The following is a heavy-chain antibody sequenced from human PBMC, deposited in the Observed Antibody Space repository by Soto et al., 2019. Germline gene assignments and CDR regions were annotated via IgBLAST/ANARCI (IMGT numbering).Heavy chain of an antibody. J-gene: IGHJ3*02. CDR1: GFIFKNYW. CDR2: IKQDGSEK. CDR3: ARDPYAFDI. V-gene: IGHV3-7*01. Sequence: PWGSLRLSCAASGFIFKNYWMTWVRHAPGKGLEWVANIKQDGSEKYYLESVKGRFSISRDNAKNSLYLQMNSLRAEDTGIYYCARDPYAFDIWGQGTMVT.